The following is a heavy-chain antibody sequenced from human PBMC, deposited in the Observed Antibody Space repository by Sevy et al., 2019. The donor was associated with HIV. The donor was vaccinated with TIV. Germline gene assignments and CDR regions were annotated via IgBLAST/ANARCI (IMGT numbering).Heavy chain of an antibody. D-gene: IGHD1-26*01. V-gene: IGHV4-34*01. CDR2: INHSGST. CDR1: GGSFSGYY. Sequence: SETLSLTCAVYGGSFSGYYWSWIRQPPGKGLEWIGEINHSGSTNYNPSLKSRVTISVDTSKNQFSLKLSSVTTADTAVYYCARGWRLRPARVWAGAFDIWGQGTMVTVSS. CDR3: ARGWRLRPARVWAGAFDI. J-gene: IGHJ3*02.